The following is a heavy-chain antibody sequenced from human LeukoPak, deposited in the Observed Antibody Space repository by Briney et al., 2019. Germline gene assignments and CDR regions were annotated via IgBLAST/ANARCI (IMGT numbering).Heavy chain of an antibody. J-gene: IGHJ6*02. D-gene: IGHD6-6*01. V-gene: IGHV3-23*01. Sequence: GGSLRLSCAGSGSTFSSYAMSWVRQAPGKGLEWVSAISESGGYTKYADPVKGRFTISRDNSKNTLYLQMNSLRAEDTAVYYCARDPYSSSLDGMDVWGQGTTVTVSS. CDR3: ARDPYSSSLDGMDV. CDR1: GSTFSSYA. CDR2: ISESGGYT.